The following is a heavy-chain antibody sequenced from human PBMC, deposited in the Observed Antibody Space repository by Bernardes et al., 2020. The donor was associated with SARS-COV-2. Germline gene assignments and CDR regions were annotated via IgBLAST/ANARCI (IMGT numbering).Heavy chain of an antibody. CDR1: GFTFSNYW. J-gene: IGHJ4*02. CDR3: ARGALSGTYGVGDY. D-gene: IGHD1-26*01. CDR2: IKTDGTSP. Sequence: GGSLRLSCAATGFTFSNYWMHWVRQVPGEGLVWVSRIKTDGTSPSYADSVKGRFTISRDNAKNTLYLQMNSQRVEDTAVYYCARGALSGTYGVGDYWGQGTLVTVSS. V-gene: IGHV3-74*01.